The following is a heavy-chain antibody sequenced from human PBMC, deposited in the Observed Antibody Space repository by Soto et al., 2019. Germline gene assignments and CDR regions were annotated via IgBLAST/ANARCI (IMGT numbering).Heavy chain of an antibody. J-gene: IGHJ4*02. Sequence: SETLSLTCTVTGDSINNRSYYWGWIRQPPGKGLEWIGSIYYSGSTFNNPSLKSRVSMSVDTSKNQFSLKLRSVTAADTALYYCARQRTSVVTQAYFDSWGQGSLVTVSS. D-gene: IGHD2-21*02. CDR1: GDSINNRSYY. CDR2: IYYSGST. CDR3: ARQRTSVVTQAYFDS. V-gene: IGHV4-39*01.